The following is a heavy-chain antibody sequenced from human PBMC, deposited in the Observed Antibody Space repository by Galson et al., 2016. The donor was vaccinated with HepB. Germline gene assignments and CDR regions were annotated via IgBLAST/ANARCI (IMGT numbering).Heavy chain of an antibody. V-gene: IGHV3-7*01. J-gene: IGHJ4*02. CDR3: ARWDYTSGPLDS. Sequence: SLRLSCAASGFGLFNFWMNWVRQTPGGGLEGVANIKQDGSEKHYVDSVKGRFTISIDNAKNLLYLQMNSLRADDTAVYFCARWDYTSGPLDSWGRGTLVTVSS. CDR1: GFGLFNFW. D-gene: IGHD6-19*01. CDR2: IKQDGSEK.